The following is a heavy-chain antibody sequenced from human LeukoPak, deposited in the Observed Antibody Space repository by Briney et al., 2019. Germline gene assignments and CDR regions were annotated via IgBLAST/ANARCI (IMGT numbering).Heavy chain of an antibody. CDR2: ISFLSDHI. D-gene: IGHD3-10*01. CDR3: VKDRDGEFGSGRIGLSDAFEI. CDR1: GFAFETYN. J-gene: IGHJ3*02. V-gene: IGHV3-21*04. Sequence: GGSLRLSCAASGFAFETYNMNWVRQAPGKGLEWVSSISFLSDHIYYADSVKGRFTISRDNAKNSLYLQMNSLRTEDTALYYCVKDRDGEFGSGRIGLSDAFEIWGQGTMVTVSS.